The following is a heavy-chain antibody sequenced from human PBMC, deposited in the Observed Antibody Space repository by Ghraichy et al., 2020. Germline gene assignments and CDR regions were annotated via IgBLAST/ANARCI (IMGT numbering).Heavy chain of an antibody. J-gene: IGHJ3*02. V-gene: IGHV3-23*01. CDR2: ISGSGGST. CDR3: AKDLPTYYYGSGSYSSGDAFDI. Sequence: GESLNISCAASGFTFSSYAMSWVRQAPGKGLEWVSAISGSGGSTYYADSVKGRFTISRDNSKNTLYLQMNSLRAEDTAVYYCAKDLPTYYYGSGSYSSGDAFDIWGQGTMVTVSS. CDR1: GFTFSSYA. D-gene: IGHD3-10*01.